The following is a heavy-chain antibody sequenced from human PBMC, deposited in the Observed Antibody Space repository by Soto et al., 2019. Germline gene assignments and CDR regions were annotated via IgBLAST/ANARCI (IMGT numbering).Heavy chain of an antibody. CDR3: ARLGGYYQALSA. J-gene: IGHJ5*02. V-gene: IGHV4-59*08. CDR2: IYYAGST. CDR1: GGSLHSYY. Sequence: QAQLQESGPGLVKPSETLSLTCSVSGGSLHSYYWSWIRQPPGKGLEWVGYIYYAGSTTYNPSLQSRVTISLDTSKNQFSLELSSVTAADTAVYYCARLGGYYQALSAWGQGTLVTVSS. D-gene: IGHD3-3*01.